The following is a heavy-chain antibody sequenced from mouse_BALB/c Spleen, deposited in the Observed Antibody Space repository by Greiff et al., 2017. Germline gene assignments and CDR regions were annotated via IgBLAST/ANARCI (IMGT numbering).Heavy chain of an antibody. V-gene: IGHV1S29*02. CDR1: GYTFTDYN. CDR3: ARYGYFAY. J-gene: IGHJ3*01. Sequence: SGPELVKPGASVKISCKASGYTFTDYNMHWVKQSHGKSLEWIGYIYPYNGGTGYNQKFKSKATLTVDNSSSTAYMELRSLTSEDSAVYYCARYGYFAYWGQGTLVTVSA. CDR2: IYPYNGGT. D-gene: IGHD2-2*01.